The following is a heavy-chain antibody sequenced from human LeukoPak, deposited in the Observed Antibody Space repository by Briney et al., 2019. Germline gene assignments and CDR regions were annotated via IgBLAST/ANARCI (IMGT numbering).Heavy chain of an antibody. CDR3: ARGHYDILTGSPLLDY. CDR2: TYSGGST. V-gene: IGHV3-53*01. D-gene: IGHD3-9*01. CDR1: GISASGNY. Sequence: GGSLRLSCAGSGISASGNYMSWVRQAPGKGLEWVSVTYSGGSTHYADSVKGRFTISRDNAKNSLYLQMNSLRAEDTAVYYCARGHYDILTGSPLLDYWGQGTLVTVSS. J-gene: IGHJ4*02.